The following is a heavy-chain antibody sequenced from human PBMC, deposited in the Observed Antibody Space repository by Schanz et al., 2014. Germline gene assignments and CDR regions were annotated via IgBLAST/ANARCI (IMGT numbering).Heavy chain of an antibody. CDR2: ISGRDGST. J-gene: IGHJ3*02. D-gene: IGHD3-10*01. Sequence: EVQLLESGGGLVQPGGSLRLSCATSGFSFSSYAINWVRQAPGKGLEWVSAISGRDGSTYYADSVRGRFTISRDNSKNTLYLQMNSLRAEDTAVYYCAKGRFGELSAFDIWGQGTMVTVSS. V-gene: IGHV3-23*01. CDR3: AKGRFGELSAFDI. CDR1: GFSFSSYA.